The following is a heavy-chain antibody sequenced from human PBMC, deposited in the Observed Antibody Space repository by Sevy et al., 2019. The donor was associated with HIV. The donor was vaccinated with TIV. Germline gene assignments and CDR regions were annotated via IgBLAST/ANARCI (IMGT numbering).Heavy chain of an antibody. CDR3: ARDDCSSLSCHGSLLY. D-gene: IGHD2-2*01. J-gene: IGHJ4*02. V-gene: IGHV1-18*01. Sequence: ASVKVSCKASGYTFTSYGISWVLQAPGQGLEWMGWISTFNVNTNNAQKFQGRVTMTTDTSTSTAYMELTSLRSDDTAVYYCARDDCSSLSCHGSLLYWGQGTLVTVSS. CDR1: GYTFTSYG. CDR2: ISTFNVNT.